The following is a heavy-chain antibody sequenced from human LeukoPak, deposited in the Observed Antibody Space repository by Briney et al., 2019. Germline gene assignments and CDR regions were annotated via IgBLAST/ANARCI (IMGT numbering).Heavy chain of an antibody. CDR2: TSGDGGTT. CDR3: AKDMVWGWFFDL. Sequence: GGSLRLSCAASGFKFADYAMHWVRQIPGGGLEWVSLTSGDGGTTYSADSVKGRFTISRDNSKNSLYLQMNSLRTEDTAFYYCAKDMVWGWFFDLWGRGTLVTVSS. CDR1: GFKFADYA. J-gene: IGHJ2*01. D-gene: IGHD7-27*01. V-gene: IGHV3-43*02.